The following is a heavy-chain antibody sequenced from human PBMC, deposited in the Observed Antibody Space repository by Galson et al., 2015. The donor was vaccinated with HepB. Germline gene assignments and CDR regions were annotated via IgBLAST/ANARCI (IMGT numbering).Heavy chain of an antibody. V-gene: IGHV1-2*02. CDR3: ASAPLRYCSRTSCYTRDPYFDY. CDR1: GYTFTGYY. J-gene: IGHJ4*02. Sequence: SVKVSCKASGYTFTGYYMHWVRQAPGQGLEWMGWINPNSGGTNYAQKFQGRVTMTRDTSISTAYMELSRLRSDDTAVYYCASAPLRYCSRTSCYTRDPYFDYWGQGTLVTVSS. CDR2: INPNSGGT. D-gene: IGHD2-2*02.